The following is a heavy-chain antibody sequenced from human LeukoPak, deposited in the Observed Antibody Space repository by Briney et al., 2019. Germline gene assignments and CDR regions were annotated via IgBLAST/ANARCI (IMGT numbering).Heavy chain of an antibody. CDR1: GASISSSNYY. D-gene: IGHD5-18*01. V-gene: IGHV4-39*07. J-gene: IGHJ3*02. Sequence: SETLSLTCTVSGASISSSNYYWGWIHQPPGKGLEWIGSIHYSGSTNYNPSLKSRVTISVDTSKNQFSLKLSSVTAADTAVYYCARSWIQLNDAFDIWGQGTMVTVSS. CDR3: ARSWIQLNDAFDI. CDR2: IHYSGST.